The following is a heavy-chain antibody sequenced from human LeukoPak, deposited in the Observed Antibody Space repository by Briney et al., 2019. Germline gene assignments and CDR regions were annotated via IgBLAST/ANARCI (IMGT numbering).Heavy chain of an antibody. Sequence: PSETLSLTCTVSGGSISSSSYYWGSIRQPPGKGLEWIGSIYYSGSTYYNPSLKSRVTISVDTSKNQFSLKLSSVTAADTSVYYCARYLYYYDSSGGFDPWGQGTLVTVSS. CDR2: IYYSGST. V-gene: IGHV4-39*01. CDR3: ARYLYYYDSSGGFDP. CDR1: GGSISSSSYY. D-gene: IGHD3-22*01. J-gene: IGHJ5*02.